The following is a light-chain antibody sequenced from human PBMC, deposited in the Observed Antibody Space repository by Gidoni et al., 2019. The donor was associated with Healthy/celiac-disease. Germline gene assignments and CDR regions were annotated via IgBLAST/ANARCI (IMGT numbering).Light chain of an antibody. Sequence: DIQMTQSPSSLSASVGYRVTITCRASQSISNYINWYQQKPGKVPSLLIYAASSLEGRVPSRFSGSGSGTDFTLIIISLQPEDFATYYYQQSYSTPWTFGQGTKVEIK. J-gene: IGKJ1*01. CDR1: QSISNY. CDR3: QQSYSTPWT. V-gene: IGKV1-39*01. CDR2: AAS.